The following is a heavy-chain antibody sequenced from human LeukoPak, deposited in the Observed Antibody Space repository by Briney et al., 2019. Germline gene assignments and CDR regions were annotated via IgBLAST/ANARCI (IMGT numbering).Heavy chain of an antibody. J-gene: IGHJ5*02. D-gene: IGHD6-6*01. Sequence: SGGSLRLSCAASGFTFSSYAMSWVRQAPGKGLEWVSAISGSGGSTYYADSVKGRFTISRDNSKSTLFLQMHSLRAEDTAVYYCAKDLSSSSGRWFDPWGQGTLVTVSS. V-gene: IGHV3-23*01. CDR2: ISGSGGST. CDR3: AKDLSSSSGRWFDP. CDR1: GFTFSSYA.